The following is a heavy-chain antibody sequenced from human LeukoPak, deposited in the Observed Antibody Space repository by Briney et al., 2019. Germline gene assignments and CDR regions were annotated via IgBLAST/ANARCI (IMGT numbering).Heavy chain of an antibody. CDR2: IYYSGST. D-gene: IGHD2-15*01. CDR1: GGSISSYY. CDR3: ARSVEGYCRGGSCYYYSYYMDV. V-gene: IGHV4-59*01. J-gene: IGHJ6*03. Sequence: SETLSLTCTVSGGSISSYYWSWIRQPPGKGLEWIGYIYYSGSTNYNPSLKSRVTISVDTSRNQFSLKLSSVTAADTAVYYCARSVEGYCRGGSCYYYSYYMDVWGKGTTVTVSS.